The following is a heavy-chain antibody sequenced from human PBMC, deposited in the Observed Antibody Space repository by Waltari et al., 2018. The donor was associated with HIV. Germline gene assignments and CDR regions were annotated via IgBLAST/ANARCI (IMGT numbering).Heavy chain of an antibody. CDR1: GFTFSSYA. CDR2: INGHSGYT. CDR3: ARDRTAYYTYYFDY. D-gene: IGHD3-9*01. J-gene: IGHJ4*02. V-gene: IGHV1-3*01. Sequence: QVQLVQSGAEVKKPGASVKVSCKASGFTFSSYAIHWVRQAPGQRPEWMGWINGHSGYTKYSEKFQGRVSITRDTSASTVYMEVSSLGSEDTAVYYCARDRTAYYTYYFDYWGQGTLVTVSS.